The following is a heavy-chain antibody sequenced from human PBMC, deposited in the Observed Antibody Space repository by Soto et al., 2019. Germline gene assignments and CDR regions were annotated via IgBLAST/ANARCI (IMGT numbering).Heavy chain of an antibody. CDR3: ARRASR. CDR2: IHPSGQPI. V-gene: IGHV3-48*03. CDR1: GFTFSSSE. D-gene: IGHD1-26*01. Sequence: EVQLVESGGGLVQPGGSLRLSCAVSGFTFSSSEMYWVRQAPGKGLEWISYIHPSGQPIFYADSVKGRFTISRDNANNSLFLQMHSLRADDTAVYYCARRASRWGQGTMVTVSS. J-gene: IGHJ3*01.